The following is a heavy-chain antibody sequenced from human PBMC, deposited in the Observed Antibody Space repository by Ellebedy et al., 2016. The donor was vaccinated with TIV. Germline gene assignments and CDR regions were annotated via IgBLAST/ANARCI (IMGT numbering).Heavy chain of an antibody. CDR3: ARDRVPYGIARGNDAFDI. CDR2: IYHSGST. CDR1: GYSISSGYY. Sequence: SETLSLTCTVSGYSISSGYYWGWIRQPPGKGLEWVGSIYHSGSTYYNPSLKSRVTISVDTSKNKFSLKLSSVTAADTAVYYCARDRVPYGIARGNDAFDIWGQGTMVTVSS. V-gene: IGHV4-38-2*02. J-gene: IGHJ3*02. D-gene: IGHD6-13*01.